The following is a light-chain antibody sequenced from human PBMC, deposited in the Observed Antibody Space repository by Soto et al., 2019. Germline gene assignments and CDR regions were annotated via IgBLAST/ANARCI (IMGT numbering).Light chain of an antibody. CDR3: QQYENLPS. Sequence: DIQLTQSPSSLSASVGDRVTITYQASQDISNYLNWHQQKPGKGPKVLIHDSSNLEIGVPSRFSGSGSGTDFTLTIDNLQPEDIATYYCQQYENLPSFGGGTKVDIK. CDR2: DSS. V-gene: IGKV1-33*01. J-gene: IGKJ4*01. CDR1: QDISNY.